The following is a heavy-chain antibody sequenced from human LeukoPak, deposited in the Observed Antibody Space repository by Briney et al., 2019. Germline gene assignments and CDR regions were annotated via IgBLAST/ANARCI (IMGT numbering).Heavy chain of an antibody. CDR3: STAKFDY. V-gene: IGHV3-48*01. Sequence: PGGSLRLSCAASGFPLSSYSMNGVRQAPGKRLEWVSYINIDSITVNYADSVKGRFTISRDNAKNSLYLQMNSLRAEDTAVYYCSTAKFDYWGEGTLVTVSS. J-gene: IGHJ4*02. CDR2: INIDSITV. CDR1: GFPLSSYS.